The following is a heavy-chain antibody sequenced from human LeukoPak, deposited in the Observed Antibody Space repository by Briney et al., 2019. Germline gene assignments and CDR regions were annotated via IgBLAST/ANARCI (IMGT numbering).Heavy chain of an antibody. CDR2: INPNSGGT. CDR3: ARVSVVPAAYYYYYMDV. J-gene: IGHJ6*03. CDR1: GYTFTGYY. V-gene: IGHV1-2*02. Sequence: GASVKVSCKASGYTFTGYYMHWVRQAPGQGLEWMGWINPNSGGTNYAQKFQGRVTMTRDTSISTAYMELSRLRSDDTAVYYCARVSVVPAAYYYYYMDVWGKGTTVTVSS. D-gene: IGHD2-2*01.